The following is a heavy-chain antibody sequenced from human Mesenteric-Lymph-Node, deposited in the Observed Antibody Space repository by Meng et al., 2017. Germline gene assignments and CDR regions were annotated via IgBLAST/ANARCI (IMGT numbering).Heavy chain of an antibody. CDR3: ARDHYSSCWYPFLYYYYGMDV. J-gene: IGHJ6*02. CDR2: ISGSGGST. CDR1: GFTFSSYA. V-gene: IGHV3-23*01. Sequence: GESLKISCAASGFTFSSYAMSWVRQAPGKGLEWVSAISGSGGSTYYADSVKGRFTITRDNSKNTLYLQMNSLRAEDTAVYYCARDHYSSCWYPFLYYYYGMDVWGQGTTVTVSS. D-gene: IGHD6-19*01.